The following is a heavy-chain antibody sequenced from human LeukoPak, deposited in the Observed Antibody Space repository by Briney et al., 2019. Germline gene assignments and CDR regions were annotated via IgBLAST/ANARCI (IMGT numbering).Heavy chain of an antibody. Sequence: ASVKVSCKASGYTFTSYDINWVRQAPGQGLEYMGWINPSSGGTDYAQKFQGRVTMTRDSSISTAYMELSRLRSDDTAMYYCARVLPGDAYTYGYWGQGTLVTVSS. J-gene: IGHJ4*02. V-gene: IGHV1-2*02. D-gene: IGHD5-18*01. CDR3: ARVLPGDAYTYGY. CDR2: INPSSGGT. CDR1: GYTFTSYD.